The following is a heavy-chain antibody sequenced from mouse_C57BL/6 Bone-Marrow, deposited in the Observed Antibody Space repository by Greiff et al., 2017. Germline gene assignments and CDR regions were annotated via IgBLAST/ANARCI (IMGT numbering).Heavy chain of an antibody. CDR2: FYPGSGSI. CDR1: GYTFTEYT. Sequence: QVQLQQPGAELVKPGASVKLSCKASGYTFTEYTIHWVKQRSGQGLEWIGWFYPGSGSIKYNEKFKDKATLTADKSSSTVYMELSRLTSEDSAVYFCARHGEGYYYGSGYWYFAVWGTGTTVTGSS. D-gene: IGHD1-1*01. CDR3: ARHGEGYYYGSGYWYFAV. J-gene: IGHJ1*03. V-gene: IGHV1-62-2*01.